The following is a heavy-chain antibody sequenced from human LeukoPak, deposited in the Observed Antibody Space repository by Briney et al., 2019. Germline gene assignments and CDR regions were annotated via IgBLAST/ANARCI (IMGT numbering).Heavy chain of an antibody. D-gene: IGHD2-2*01. J-gene: IGHJ5*02. V-gene: IGHV3-48*01. CDR3: AREHCSSTSCPKLNWFDP. CDR2: ISSSSSTI. CDR1: GFTFSSYS. Sequence: PGGSLRLSCAASGFTFSSYSMNWVRQAPGKGLEWVSYISSSSSTIYYAYSVNGRFTISIDNAKNSVYLQMTSLRAEDTAVYYCAREHCSSTSCPKLNWFDPWGQGTLVTVSS.